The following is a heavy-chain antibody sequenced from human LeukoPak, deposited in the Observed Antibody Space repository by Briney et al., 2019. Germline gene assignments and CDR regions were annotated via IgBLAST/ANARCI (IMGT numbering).Heavy chain of an antibody. D-gene: IGHD3-3*01. Sequence: PGGSLRLSCAVSGFTFSDYYMGWVRQAPGNGLKWVGRIRNKANSYTTEYAASVKGRFTISRDDSKNSLYLQMNSLKAEDTAMYYCARGVLWSGYFYFDYWGQGTLVTVSS. CDR2: IRNKANSYTT. CDR3: ARGVLWSGYFYFDY. V-gene: IGHV3-72*01. J-gene: IGHJ4*02. CDR1: GFTFSDYY.